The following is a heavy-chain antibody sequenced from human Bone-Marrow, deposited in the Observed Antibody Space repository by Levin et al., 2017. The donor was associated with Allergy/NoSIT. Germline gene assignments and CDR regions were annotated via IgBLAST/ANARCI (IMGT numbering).Heavy chain of an antibody. CDR1: GFTFGSYS. CDR3: ASNIGYCYSDCYSASLQFDY. D-gene: IGHD2-21*02. Sequence: PGGSLRLSCAASGFTFGSYSMNWVRQAPGKGLEWVSSITSAGSYKYYADSVKGRFTISRDNAKNSLFLQMNSLRAEDTAVYYCASNIGYCYSDCYSASLQFDYWGQGALVTVSS. CDR2: ITSAGSYK. J-gene: IGHJ4*02. V-gene: IGHV3-21*01.